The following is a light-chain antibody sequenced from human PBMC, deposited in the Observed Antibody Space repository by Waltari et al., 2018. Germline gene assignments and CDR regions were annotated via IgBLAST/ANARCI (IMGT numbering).Light chain of an antibody. J-gene: IGKJ4*01. Sequence: EIVMTQSPATLSVPPGERVSLSCRASHTVRTNLAWYQQKPGQAPRLLIYGASTRAPGVPAKFSGSGSGTEFTLVISSLQSEDLAVYYCQQYNIWPPLTFGGGTKLEIK. CDR1: HTVRTN. V-gene: IGKV3-15*01. CDR2: GAS. CDR3: QQYNIWPPLT.